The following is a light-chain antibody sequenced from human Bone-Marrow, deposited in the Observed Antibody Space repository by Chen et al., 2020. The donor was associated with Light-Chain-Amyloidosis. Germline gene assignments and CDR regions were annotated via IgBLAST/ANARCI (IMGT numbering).Light chain of an antibody. CDR2: DDS. Sequence: SYVLTQPSSVSVAPGQTATIACGGNNIGSTSVHWYHQTPGQSPLLVVYDDSGRPSGIPERGSGSNSGNTATLTISRVEAGDEADDYCRVWDRRRDRPVFGGGTKLTGL. CDR3: RVWDRRRDRPV. J-gene: IGLJ3*02. V-gene: IGLV3-21*02. CDR1: NIGSTS.